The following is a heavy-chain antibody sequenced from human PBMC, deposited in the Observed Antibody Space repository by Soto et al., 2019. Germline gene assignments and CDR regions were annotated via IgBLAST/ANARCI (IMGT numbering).Heavy chain of an antibody. J-gene: IGHJ6*02. CDR3: TRDGVYDILTGYQYGMDV. V-gene: IGHV3-49*03. CDR2: IRSKAYGGTT. CDR1: GFTFGDYA. D-gene: IGHD3-9*01. Sequence: PGGSLRLSCTASGFTFGDYAMSWFRQAPGKGLEWVGFIRSKAYGGTTEYAASVKGRFTISRDDSKSIAYLQMNSLKTEDTAVYYCTRDGVYDILTGYQYGMDVWGQGTTVTVYS.